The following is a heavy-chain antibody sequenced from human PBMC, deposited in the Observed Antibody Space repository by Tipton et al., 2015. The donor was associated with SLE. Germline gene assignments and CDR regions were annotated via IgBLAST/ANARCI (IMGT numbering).Heavy chain of an antibody. CDR1: GGSFRGYY. CDR3: ARFTDIVGVTGWYFDL. CDR2: INHSGST. V-gene: IGHV4-34*01. D-gene: IGHD1-26*01. J-gene: IGHJ2*01. Sequence: TLSLTCAVYGGSFRGYYWSWIRQPPGKGLEWIGEINHSGSTNYNPSLKSRVTISVDTSKNQFSLKLSSVTAADTAVYYCARFTDIVGVTGWYFDLWGRGTLVTVSS.